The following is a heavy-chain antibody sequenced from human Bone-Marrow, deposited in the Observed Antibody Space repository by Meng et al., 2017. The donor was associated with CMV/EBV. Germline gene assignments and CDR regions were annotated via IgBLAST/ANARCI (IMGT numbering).Heavy chain of an antibody. D-gene: IGHD3-3*01. Sequence: GESLKISCAASGFTFSSYAMHWVRQAPGKGLEWVSYISSSGSTIYYADSVKGRFTISRDNAKNSLYLQMNSLRAEDTAVYYCARGAVKDYDFWSGSKGGFDYWGQGTLVTVSS. V-gene: IGHV3-48*03. CDR1: GFTFSSYA. CDR2: ISSSGSTI. J-gene: IGHJ4*02. CDR3: ARGAVKDYDFWSGSKGGFDY.